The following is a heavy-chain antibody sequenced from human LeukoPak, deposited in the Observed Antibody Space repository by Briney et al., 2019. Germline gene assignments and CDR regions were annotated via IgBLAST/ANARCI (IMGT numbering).Heavy chain of an antibody. CDR2: MNPNRGNT. CDR3: ARHGEIAAAGYYYYYMDV. J-gene: IGHJ6*03. Sequence: ASVKVSCKASGYTFTSYDINWVRQATGQGLEWMGWMNPNRGNTGYAQKFQGRVTMTRNTSISTAYMELSSLRSEDTAVYYWARHGEIAAAGYYYYYMDVWGKGTTVTVSS. CDR1: GYTFTSYD. V-gene: IGHV1-8*01. D-gene: IGHD6-13*01.